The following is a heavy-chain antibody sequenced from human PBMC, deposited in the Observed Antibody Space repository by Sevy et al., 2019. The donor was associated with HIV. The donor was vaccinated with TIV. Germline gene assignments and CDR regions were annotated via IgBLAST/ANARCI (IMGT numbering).Heavy chain of an antibody. J-gene: IGHJ3*02. CDR1: GFTFSSYS. CDR2: ISSSSSYI. D-gene: IGHD2-21*02. CDR3: ARGGIRGDHDAFDI. V-gene: IGHV3-21*01. Sequence: GGSLRLSCAASGFTFSSYSMNWVRQAPGKGLEWVSSISSSSSYIYYADSVKGRFTISRDNAKNSLYLQMNSLRAEDTDVYYCARGGIRGDHDAFDIWGQGTMVTVSS.